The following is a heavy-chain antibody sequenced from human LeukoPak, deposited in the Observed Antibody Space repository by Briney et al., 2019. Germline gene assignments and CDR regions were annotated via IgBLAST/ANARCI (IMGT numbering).Heavy chain of an antibody. V-gene: IGHV3-23*01. CDR3: AKSNYFDSGGYYFFDY. CDR1: GFTFSKYA. Sequence: GGCLRLSCAAAGFTFSKYAMTWDRQAPGKGLEWVSGISVSGGSTNYADSVKGRFTISRDNSKNTLYLQMNSLRAEDTAVYYCAKSNYFDSGGYYFFDYWGQGTLVTVSS. D-gene: IGHD3-22*01. CDR2: ISVSGGST. J-gene: IGHJ4*02.